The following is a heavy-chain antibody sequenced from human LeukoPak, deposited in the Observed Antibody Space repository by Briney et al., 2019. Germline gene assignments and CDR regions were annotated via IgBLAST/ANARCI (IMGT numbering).Heavy chain of an antibody. CDR3: AKVSIKQQLAHTFDY. D-gene: IGHD6-13*01. CDR1: GFTFSSYA. J-gene: IGHJ4*02. CDR2: ISGSGGST. V-gene: IGHV3-23*01. Sequence: GGSLRLSCAASGFTFSSYAMSWVRQAPGKGLEWVSAISGSGGSTYYADSVKGRFTISRDNSKNTLYLQMNSLRAEDTAVYYCAKVSIKQQLAHTFDYWGQGTLVTVSS.